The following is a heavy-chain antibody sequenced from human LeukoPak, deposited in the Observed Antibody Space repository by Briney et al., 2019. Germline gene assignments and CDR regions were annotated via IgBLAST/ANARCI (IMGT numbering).Heavy chain of an antibody. CDR3: ARATGYSSGWYQY. J-gene: IGHJ4*02. V-gene: IGHV4-61*08. CDR1: GGSISSGDYY. D-gene: IGHD6-19*01. Sequence: SETLSLTCTVSGGSISSGDYYWSWIRQPPGKGLEWIGYIYYSGSTNYNPSLKSRVTISVDTSKNQFPLKLSSVTAADTAVYYCARATGYSSGWYQYWGQGTLVTVSS. CDR2: IYYSGST.